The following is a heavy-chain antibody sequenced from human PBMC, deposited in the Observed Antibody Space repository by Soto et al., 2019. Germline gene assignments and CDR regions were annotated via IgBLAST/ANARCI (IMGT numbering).Heavy chain of an antibody. V-gene: IGHV4-34*01. CDR3: ARARGYYDFWSGYYNGRPLSKWNYGMDV. CDR1: GGSFRGYY. J-gene: IGHJ6*02. Sequence: SEPLSLTYAVYGGSFRGYYCSWIRQTPGKGLEWIGEINHSGSTNYNPSLKSRVTISVDTSKNQFSLKLSSVTAADTAVYYCARARGYYDFWSGYYNGRPLSKWNYGMDVWGQGTTVTVSS. CDR2: INHSGST. D-gene: IGHD3-3*01.